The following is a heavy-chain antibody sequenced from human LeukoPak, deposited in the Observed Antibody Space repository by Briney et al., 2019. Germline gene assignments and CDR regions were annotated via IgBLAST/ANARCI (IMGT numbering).Heavy chain of an antibody. CDR3: ARLFRAAAGPNDY. J-gene: IGHJ4*02. D-gene: IGHD6-13*01. CDR1: GCSISSSSYY. V-gene: IGHV4-39*01. Sequence: SETLSLTCTVSGCSISSSSYYWGWIRQPPGKGLEWIGSIYYSGSTYYNPSLKSRVTISVDTSKNQFPLKLSSVTAADTAVYYCARLFRAAAGPNDYWGQGTLVTVSS. CDR2: IYYSGST.